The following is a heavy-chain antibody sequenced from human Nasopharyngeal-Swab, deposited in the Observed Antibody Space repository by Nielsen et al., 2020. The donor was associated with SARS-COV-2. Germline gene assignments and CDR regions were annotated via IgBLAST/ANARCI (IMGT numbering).Heavy chain of an antibody. D-gene: IGHD3-16*01. CDR3: ARDAGGSGGGY. V-gene: IGHV3-33*01. J-gene: IGHJ4*02. CDR1: GFTFSSYG. CDR2: IWYDGSNK. Sequence: GGSLRLSCAAPGFTFSSYGMHWVRQAPGKGLEWVAVIWYDGSNKYYADSVKGRFTISRDNSKNTLYLQMNSLRAEDTAVYYCARDAGGSGGGYWGQGTLVTVSS.